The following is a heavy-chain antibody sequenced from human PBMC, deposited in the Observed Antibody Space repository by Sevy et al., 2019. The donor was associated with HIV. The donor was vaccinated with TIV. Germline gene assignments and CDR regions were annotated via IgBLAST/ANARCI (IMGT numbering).Heavy chain of an antibody. V-gene: IGHV1-69*13. CDR2: IIPIFGTT. CDR3: ARLTVAGLGGWFDP. CDR1: GGTFNRYA. J-gene: IGHJ5*02. D-gene: IGHD6-19*01. Sequence: ASVKVSCKASGGTFNRYAISWVRQAPGHGLEWLGGIIPIFGTTNYAQKFQGRVTITADESTSTAYMEVSSRRSEDTAVYYCARLTVAGLGGWFDPWGHGTLVTVSS.